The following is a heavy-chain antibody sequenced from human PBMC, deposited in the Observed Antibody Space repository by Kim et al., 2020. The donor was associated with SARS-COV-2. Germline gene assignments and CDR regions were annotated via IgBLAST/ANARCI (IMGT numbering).Heavy chain of an antibody. J-gene: IGHJ4*02. CDR3: ARVRLGQQGAGSFDY. V-gene: IGHV3-11*06. D-gene: IGHD6-13*01. Sequence: GGSLRLSCAASGFTFSDYYMSWIRQAPGKGLEWVSYISSSSSYTNYADSVKGRFTISRDNAKNSLYLQMNSLRAEDTAVYYCARVRLGQQGAGSFDYWGQGTLVTVSS. CDR1: GFTFSDYY. CDR2: ISSSSSYT.